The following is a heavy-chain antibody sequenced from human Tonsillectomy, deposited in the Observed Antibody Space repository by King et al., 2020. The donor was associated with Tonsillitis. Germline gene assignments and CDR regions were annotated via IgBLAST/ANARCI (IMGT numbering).Heavy chain of an antibody. Sequence: VQLVESGGGLVKPGGSLRLSCAASGFTFSSYNMNWVRQAPGKGLEGVSSISSSSSYINYGDSVKGRFTISRDNAKNSLYLQMNSLRAEDTAVYYCARDPTFGVVSTTIDYWGQGTLVTVSS. V-gene: IGHV3-21*01. CDR3: ARDPTFGVVSTTIDY. D-gene: IGHD3-3*01. CDR1: GFTFSSYN. CDR2: ISSSSSYI. J-gene: IGHJ4*02.